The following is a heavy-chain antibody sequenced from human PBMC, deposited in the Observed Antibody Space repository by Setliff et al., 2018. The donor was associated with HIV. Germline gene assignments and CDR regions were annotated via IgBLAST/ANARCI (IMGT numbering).Heavy chain of an antibody. CDR1: DYTFTNYG. Sequence: GASVKVSCKASDYTFTNYGLSWVRQAPGQGLEWMGWISGFNGNTKYAQSFQDRVAMTTETATSTAYMEMRSLRSGDTAVYFCARVPYRSAWFSGGHDAFDIWGQGTMVTVSS. CDR2: ISGFNGNT. CDR3: ARVPYRSAWFSGGHDAFDI. D-gene: IGHD6-19*01. J-gene: IGHJ3*02. V-gene: IGHV1-18*01.